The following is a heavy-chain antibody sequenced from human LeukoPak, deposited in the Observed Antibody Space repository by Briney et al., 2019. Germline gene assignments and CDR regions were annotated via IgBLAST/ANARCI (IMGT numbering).Heavy chain of an antibody. CDR3: ASAGGSSGWTYYYYYGMDV. Sequence: SETLSLTCSVSGDSINNYFWTWIRQPPGKGLEWIGSIYYSWRTNYNPSLKSRVTISVDTSKNQFSLKLSSVTAADTAVYYCASAGGSSGWTYYYYYGMDVWGQGTTVTVSS. CDR1: GDSINNYF. CDR2: IYYSWRT. J-gene: IGHJ6*02. V-gene: IGHV4-59*12. D-gene: IGHD6-19*01.